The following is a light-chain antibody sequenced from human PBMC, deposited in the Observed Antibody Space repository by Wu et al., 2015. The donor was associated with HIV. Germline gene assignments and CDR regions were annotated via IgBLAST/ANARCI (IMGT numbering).Light chain of an antibody. J-gene: IGKJ5*01. Sequence: EIMMTQSPATLSVSPGQRVTLSCRASQTIDNKLAWYQQRPGQGPRLLIYETSTRATGIPARFSGTGSGTEFTLTITDMQSEDFAVYYCQQYKNWPPFTFGQGTRL. CDR3: QQYKNWPPFT. CDR1: QTIDNK. V-gene: IGKV3-15*01. CDR2: ETS.